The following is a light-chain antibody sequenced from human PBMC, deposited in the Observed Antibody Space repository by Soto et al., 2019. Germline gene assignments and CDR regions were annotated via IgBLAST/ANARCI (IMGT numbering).Light chain of an antibody. CDR3: QHYNSYSEA. CDR2: AAS. J-gene: IGKJ1*01. Sequence: IHMTQSASSLSASVGYRFTITCRASQSISRYLNWYQQKPGKAPKVLIYAASSLQSGVPSRFSGIGSGTDFTLTISSLPPDDFEPYYCQHYNSYSEAFGQGTKVDIK. V-gene: IGKV1-39*01. CDR1: QSISRY.